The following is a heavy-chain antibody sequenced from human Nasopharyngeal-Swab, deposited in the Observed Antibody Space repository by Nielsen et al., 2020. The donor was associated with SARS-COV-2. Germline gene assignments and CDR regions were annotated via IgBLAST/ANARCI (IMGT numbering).Heavy chain of an antibody. D-gene: IGHD2-21*02. J-gene: IGHJ6*02. CDR3: ARVNIVVVTAILYYYGMDV. V-gene: IGHV1-69*13. Sequence: SVHVSCKASGGTFSSYAISWVRQAPGQGLEWMGGIIPIFGTANYAQKFQGRVTITADESTSTAYMELSSLRSEDTAVYYCARVNIVVVTAILYYYGMDVWGQGTTVTVSS. CDR2: IIPIFGTA. CDR1: GGTFSSYA.